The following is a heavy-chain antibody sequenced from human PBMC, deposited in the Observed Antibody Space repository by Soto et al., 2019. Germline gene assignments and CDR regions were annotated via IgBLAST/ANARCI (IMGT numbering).Heavy chain of an antibody. CDR3: VRITGDRNWFDP. CDR2: NRHKAKKYTT. V-gene: IGHV3-72*01. CDR1: GFTFSDHY. D-gene: IGHD1-20*01. J-gene: IGHJ5*02. Sequence: GGSLRLSFAGSGFTFSDHYIDGGRQAPGKCLEWVGRNRHKAKKYTTDYDESVQGRFTISRDESRKSVFLQMNSLKTEDTAVYYCVRITGDRNWFDPWGQGTLVTVSS.